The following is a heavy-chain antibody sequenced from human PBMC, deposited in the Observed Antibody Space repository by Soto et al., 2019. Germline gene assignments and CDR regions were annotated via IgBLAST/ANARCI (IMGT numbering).Heavy chain of an antibody. Sequence: SETLSLTCTVSGGSISSYYWSWIRQPPGKGLEWIGYIYYSGSTNYNPSLKSRVTISVDTSKNQFSLKLSSVTAADTAVYYCARLTAVTMVRGAHAFDIWGQGTMVTV. CDR1: GGSISSYY. J-gene: IGHJ3*02. CDR3: ARLTAVTMVRGAHAFDI. D-gene: IGHD3-10*01. CDR2: IYYSGST. V-gene: IGHV4-59*08.